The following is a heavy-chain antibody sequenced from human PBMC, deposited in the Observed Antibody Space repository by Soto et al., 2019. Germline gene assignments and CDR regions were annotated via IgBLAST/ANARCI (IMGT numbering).Heavy chain of an antibody. CDR2: ISDIAYT. D-gene: IGHD3-10*01. V-gene: IGHV4-59*08. CDR3: ARQGFGVLHGLVDV. J-gene: IGHJ6*02. Sequence: QVQLQASGPGLVKPSETLSLPCTVSGGPITYINNTFCTWFRLPPGKDLEWIGYISDIAYTSYNPSLKGRVSISVDTSKNQFSLTLTSVTAADTAVYYCARQGFGVLHGLVDVWGQGTTVTVSS. CDR1: GGPITYINNTF.